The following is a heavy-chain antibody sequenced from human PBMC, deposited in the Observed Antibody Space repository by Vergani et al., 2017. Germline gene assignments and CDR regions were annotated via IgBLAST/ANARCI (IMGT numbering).Heavy chain of an antibody. V-gene: IGHV3-30*02. CDR1: GFTFSNYG. Sequence: QVQLVESGGGVVQPGGSLRLSCGASGFTFSNYGMHWVRQAPGKGLEWVTFIRYDGSNTYYADSVKGRFTISRDNSKNTLYLQMNSLRAEDTAVYYCAKDSPAGGYSSSWYSDYWGQGTLVTVSP. D-gene: IGHD6-13*01. CDR3: AKDSPAGGYSSSWYSDY. CDR2: IRYDGSNT. J-gene: IGHJ4*02.